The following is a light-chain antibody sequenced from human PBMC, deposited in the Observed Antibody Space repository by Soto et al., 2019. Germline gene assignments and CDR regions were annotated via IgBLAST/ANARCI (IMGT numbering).Light chain of an antibody. Sequence: QSALTQPPSASGTPGQRVTISCSGSSSNIGSNTVNWYQQLPGTAPKLLIYSNNQRPSGVPDRFSGSKSGTSASLAISGLQFEDEADYYCAAWDDSLNGLYVFGTGTKVTV. CDR1: SSNIGSNT. J-gene: IGLJ1*01. V-gene: IGLV1-44*01. CDR3: AAWDDSLNGLYV. CDR2: SNN.